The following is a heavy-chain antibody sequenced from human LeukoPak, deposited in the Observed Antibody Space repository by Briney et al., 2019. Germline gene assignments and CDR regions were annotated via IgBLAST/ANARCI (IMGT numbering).Heavy chain of an antibody. J-gene: IGHJ4*02. D-gene: IGHD2-15*01. CDR1: GFTFSSYW. Sequence: GGSLSLSCAASGFTFSSYWMNWARQAPGKGLEWVANIKQDGSEKYYVDSVKGRFTISRDNAKNSLYLQMNSLRAEDTAVYYCARELVVVVAATLDYWGQGTLVTVSS. CDR3: ARELVVVVAATLDY. V-gene: IGHV3-7*01. CDR2: IKQDGSEK.